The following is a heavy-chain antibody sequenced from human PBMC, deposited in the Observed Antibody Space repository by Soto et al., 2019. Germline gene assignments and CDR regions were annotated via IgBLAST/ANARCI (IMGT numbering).Heavy chain of an antibody. D-gene: IGHD1-26*01. V-gene: IGHV4-30-2*01. CDR3: ARARVVGATALDY. CDR1: GGSISSGGYP. J-gene: IGHJ4*02. CDR2: IYHSGST. Sequence: PSETLSLTCAVSGGSISSGGYPWSWIRQPPGKGLEWIGYIYHSGSTYYNPSLKSRVTISVDRSKNQFSLKLSSVTAADTAVYYCARARVVGATALDYWGQGTLVTVS.